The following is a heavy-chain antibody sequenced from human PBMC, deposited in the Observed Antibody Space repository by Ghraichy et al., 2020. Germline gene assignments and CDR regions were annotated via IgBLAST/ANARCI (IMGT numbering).Heavy chain of an antibody. D-gene: IGHD3-3*01. CDR2: IYYSGST. CDR1: GGSISSSSYY. J-gene: IGHJ6*02. Sequence: SETLSLTCTVSGGSISSSSYYWGWIRQPPGKGLEWIGSIYYSGSTYYNPSLKSRVTISVDTSKNQFSLKLSSVTAADTAVYYCARCYDFWSGYYIYYYYGMDVWGQGTTVTVSS. V-gene: IGHV4-39*01. CDR3: ARCYDFWSGYYIYYYYGMDV.